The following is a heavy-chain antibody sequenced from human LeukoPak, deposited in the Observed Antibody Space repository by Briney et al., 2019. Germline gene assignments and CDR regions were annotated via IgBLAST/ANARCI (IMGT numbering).Heavy chain of an antibody. CDR1: GGSIGSSSYY. J-gene: IGHJ4*02. D-gene: IGHD3-16*02. Sequence: SETLSLTCTVSGGSIGSSSYYWGWIRQPPGKGLEWIGSIYYSGSTYYNPSLKSRVTISVDTSKNQFSLKLSSVTAADTAVYYCARLVDDYVWGSYLGYWGQGTLVTVSS. CDR2: IYYSGST. CDR3: ARLVDDYVWGSYLGY. V-gene: IGHV4-39*01.